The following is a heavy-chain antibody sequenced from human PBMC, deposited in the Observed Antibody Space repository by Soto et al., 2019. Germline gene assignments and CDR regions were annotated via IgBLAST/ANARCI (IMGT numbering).Heavy chain of an antibody. CDR3: ARRNYYDSSGYYYVSWYFDL. D-gene: IGHD3-22*01. CDR1: GYTFTSYA. Sequence: GASVKVSCKASGYTFTSYAMHWVRQAPGQRLEWMGWINAGNGNTKYSQKFQGRVTITRDTSASTAYMELSSLRSEDTAVYYCARRNYYDSSGYYYVSWYFDLWGRGTLVTVSS. J-gene: IGHJ2*01. V-gene: IGHV1-3*01. CDR2: INAGNGNT.